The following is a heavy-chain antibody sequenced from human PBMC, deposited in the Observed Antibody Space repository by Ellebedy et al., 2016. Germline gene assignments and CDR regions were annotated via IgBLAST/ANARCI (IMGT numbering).Heavy chain of an antibody. V-gene: IGHV1-46*01. D-gene: IGHD4-23*01. CDR3: ARGDYGGKTPGRA. J-gene: IGHJ5*02. CDR2: INPSGGNT. Sequence: ASVKVSCXASVYTLTSYYMNWVRQAPGQGIEWLGIINPSGGNTNYAQKFQGRVSMATDTSTTTVYMELSSLRSEDTALYYCARGDYGGKTPGRAWGQGTLVTVSS. CDR1: VYTLTSYY.